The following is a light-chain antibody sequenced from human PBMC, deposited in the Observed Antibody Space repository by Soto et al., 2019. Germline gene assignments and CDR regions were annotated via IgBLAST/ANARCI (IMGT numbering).Light chain of an antibody. CDR2: DVS. V-gene: IGLV2-14*01. J-gene: IGLJ1*01. CDR3: SSYTSGFSLV. CDR1: SSDVGGYNY. Sequence: QSALTQPASVSGSPGQSITISCTGTSSDVGGYNYVSWYQQHPGKAPKLMIYDVSNRPSGVSNRFSGSKSGNTASLTISGLQAEDEADYYCSSYTSGFSLVFGTGTKLTVL.